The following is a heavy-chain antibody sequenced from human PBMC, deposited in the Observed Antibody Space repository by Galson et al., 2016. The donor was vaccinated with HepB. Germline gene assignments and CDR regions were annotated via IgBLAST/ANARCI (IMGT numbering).Heavy chain of an antibody. CDR1: GFTVSNNY. Sequence: SLRLSCAASGFTVSNNYMSWVRQPPGKGLEWVSVIYSGGSTYYADSVKGRFTISSDNSKTTLYLQMNSLRAEDTAVYYCARLSWQWLVPIFDYWGQGTLVTVSS. CDR2: IYSGGST. J-gene: IGHJ4*02. CDR3: ARLSWQWLVPIFDY. D-gene: IGHD6-19*01. V-gene: IGHV3-53*01.